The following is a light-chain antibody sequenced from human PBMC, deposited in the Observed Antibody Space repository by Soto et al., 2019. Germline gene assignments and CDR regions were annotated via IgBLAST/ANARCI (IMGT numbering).Light chain of an antibody. CDR1: SSDVSGYNY. Sequence: QSALTQPASVSGSPGQSITLSCTGTSSDVSGYNYVSWYQQHPGKAPKLMIYEVSNRPSGVSNRFSGSKSGNTASLTISGLQAEDEADYYCSSYTSSSTRVFGTGTKLTVL. V-gene: IGLV2-14*01. J-gene: IGLJ1*01. CDR2: EVS. CDR3: SSYTSSSTRV.